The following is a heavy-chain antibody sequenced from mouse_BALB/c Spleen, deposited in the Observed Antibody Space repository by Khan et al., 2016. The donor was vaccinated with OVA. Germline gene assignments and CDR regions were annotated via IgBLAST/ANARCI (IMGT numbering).Heavy chain of an antibody. CDR3: ARISTYWYSDV. CDR2: INTYTGEP. Sequence: QIQLVQSGPELKKPGETVKISCKASGYTFTNYGMNWVKQAPGKGLKWMGWINTYTGEPTYADDFKGRFAFSLETSASTAYLQINNLKNEDMTTCFRARISTYWYSDVWGAGTTVTVSS. J-gene: IGHJ1*01. D-gene: IGHD2-1*01. CDR1: GYTFTNYG. V-gene: IGHV9-1*02.